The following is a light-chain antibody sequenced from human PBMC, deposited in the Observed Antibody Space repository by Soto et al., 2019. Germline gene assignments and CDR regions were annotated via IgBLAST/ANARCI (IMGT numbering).Light chain of an antibody. J-gene: IGKJ2*01. CDR3: QQYGSSPPYT. CDR1: QSVSSSY. Sequence: EIVLTQSPGTLSLSPGERATLSCRASQSVSSSYLAWYQQKPGQAPRLLIYGASNRATGIPDRFSASGSGTDFTLTISRLEPEDFAVYYWQQYGSSPPYTFGQGTQLEIK. CDR2: GAS. V-gene: IGKV3-20*01.